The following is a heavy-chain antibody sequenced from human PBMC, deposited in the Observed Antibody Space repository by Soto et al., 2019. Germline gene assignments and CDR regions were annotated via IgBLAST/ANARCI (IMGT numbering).Heavy chain of an antibody. CDR3: ARVVPGAEAWFGP. J-gene: IGHJ5*02. Sequence: VASVKVSCKTSGYTFSNYGITWVRQAPGQPLEWLGWISLYSDGTNYAQKFQGRVSMTTDTSTTTAYMELRSPRSDDTAVYYCARVVPGAEAWFGPWGQGTLVTGSS. CDR2: ISLYSDGT. CDR1: GYTFSNYG. V-gene: IGHV1-18*01. D-gene: IGHD2-2*01.